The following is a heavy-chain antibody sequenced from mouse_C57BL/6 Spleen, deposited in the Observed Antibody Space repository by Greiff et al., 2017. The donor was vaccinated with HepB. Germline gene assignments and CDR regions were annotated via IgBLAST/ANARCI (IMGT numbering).Heavy chain of an antibody. D-gene: IGHD1-1*01. CDR1: GYSFSSSW. Sequence: VQLQQSGPELVKPGASVTISCKASGYSFSSSWWNWVKQRPGKGLECIGRIYPGDGDTNYNGKFKGKATLTADKSSSTAYMLHSSLTTEDSAVYFCARVEDYLCYFDYWGQGTTLTVSS. CDR2: IYPGDGDT. J-gene: IGHJ2*01. V-gene: IGHV1-82*01. CDR3: ARVEDYLCYFDY.